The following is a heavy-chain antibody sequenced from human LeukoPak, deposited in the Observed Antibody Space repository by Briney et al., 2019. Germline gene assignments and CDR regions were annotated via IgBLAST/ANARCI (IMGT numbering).Heavy chain of an antibody. CDR2: ICANRGEA. D-gene: IGHD2-15*01. J-gene: IGHJ4*02. CDR1: GDTLTAYY. CDR3: ARDCASGSGGVDY. V-gene: IGHV1-2*02. Sequence: ASAKDSRKASGDTLTAYYIHWVRPAPRQRLECMGWICANRGEAKSAQTPQGRVTMTRDTSISTVYMDLGRLTSDDTAVYYCARDCASGSGGVDYWGQGTLVTVSS.